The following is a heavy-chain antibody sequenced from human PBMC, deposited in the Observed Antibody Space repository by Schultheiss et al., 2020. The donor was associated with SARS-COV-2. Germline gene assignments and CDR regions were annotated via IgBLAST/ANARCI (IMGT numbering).Heavy chain of an antibody. V-gene: IGHV4-34*01. CDR1: GGSFRDYY. Sequence: SETLSLTCAVSGGSFRDYYWSWIRQPPGKGLEWVGEINHSGTTNNNPSLNSRVTISADTSKSQFSLRLTSVTAADTAVYYCARGMKRWLHLKGAINWFDPWGQGTLVTVSS. CDR3: ARGMKRWLHLKGAINWFDP. CDR2: INHSGTT. J-gene: IGHJ5*02. D-gene: IGHD5-24*01.